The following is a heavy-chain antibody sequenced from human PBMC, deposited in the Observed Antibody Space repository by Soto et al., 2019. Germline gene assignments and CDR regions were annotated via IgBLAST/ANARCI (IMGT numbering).Heavy chain of an antibody. J-gene: IGHJ4*02. Sequence: EVQLLESGGGLVQPGGSLRLSCEASGFTFSNYVMTWVRQAPGKGLEWVSVITGSGGGTYFVDSVKGRFTISRDNSKNTVYLQMNSLRAEDTAVYYCAKRPLTAAGFDYWGQGTLVTVSS. CDR1: GFTFSNYV. V-gene: IGHV3-23*01. CDR2: ITGSGGGT. CDR3: AKRPLTAAGFDY. D-gene: IGHD6-13*01.